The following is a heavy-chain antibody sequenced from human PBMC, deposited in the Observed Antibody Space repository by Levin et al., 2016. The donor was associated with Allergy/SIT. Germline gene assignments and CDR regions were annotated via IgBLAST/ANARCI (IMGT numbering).Heavy chain of an antibody. Sequence: GSLRLSCTVSGGSISNYYWSWIRQPPGKGLEWIGYIYYSGSTNYNPSLKSRVTIAVDTSKNQFSLKLSSVTAADTAVYYCARITIIRGVIILDYWGQGTLVTVSS. J-gene: IGHJ4*02. CDR3: ARITIIRGVIILDY. CDR1: GGSISNYY. CDR2: IYYSGST. V-gene: IGHV4-59*01. D-gene: IGHD3-10*01.